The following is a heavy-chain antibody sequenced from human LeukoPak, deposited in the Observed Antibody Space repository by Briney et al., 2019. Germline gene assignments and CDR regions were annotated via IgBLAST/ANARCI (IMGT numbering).Heavy chain of an antibody. CDR3: ARHNSVWDYCMDV. J-gene: IGHJ6*03. D-gene: IGHD4-23*01. CDR1: GGSIISSTYY. CDR2: IYYSGST. Sequence: SETLSLTCTVSGGSIISSTYYWVWIRQPPGKGLEWIGSIYYSGSTYYNPSLKSRVTISVDTSKKQFSLKLTSVTAADTAMYYCARHNSVWDYCMDVWGTGTTVTVSS. V-gene: IGHV4-39*01.